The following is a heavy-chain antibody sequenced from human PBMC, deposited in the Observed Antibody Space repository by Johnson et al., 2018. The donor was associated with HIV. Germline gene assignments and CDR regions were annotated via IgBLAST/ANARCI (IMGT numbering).Heavy chain of an antibody. CDR2: ISYDGSNK. D-gene: IGHD1-1*01. Sequence: QVQLVESGGGVVQPGRSLRLSCAASGFTFSSYAMHWVRQAPGKGLEWVAVISYDGSNKYYADSVKGRFTNSRDNSKNTLYLQMNNLRAEDTAVYYCARDMAQLELFAFDIWGQGTMVTVSS. J-gene: IGHJ3*02. V-gene: IGHV3-30*04. CDR1: GFTFSSYA. CDR3: ARDMAQLELFAFDI.